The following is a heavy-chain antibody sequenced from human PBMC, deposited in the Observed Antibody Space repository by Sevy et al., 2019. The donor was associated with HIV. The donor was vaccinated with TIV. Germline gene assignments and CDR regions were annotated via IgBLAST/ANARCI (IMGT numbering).Heavy chain of an antibody. CDR2: IYYTGAT. D-gene: IGHD4-17*01. V-gene: IGHV4-61*01. Sequence: SETLSLTCSVFGGSVSSANNYWSWIRQSPGVGLEWIGYIYYTGATDYNPSLESRVTMSIDTSKNQFSLQLSSVTPADTCTYYCARAPVTRKAWFDPWGQGTPVTVSS. CDR1: GGSVSSANNY. CDR3: ARAPVTRKAWFDP. J-gene: IGHJ5*02.